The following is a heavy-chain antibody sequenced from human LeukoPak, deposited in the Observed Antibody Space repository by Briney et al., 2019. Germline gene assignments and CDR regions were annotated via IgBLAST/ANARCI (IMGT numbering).Heavy chain of an antibody. V-gene: IGHV3-21*05. CDR3: ARGGRAYYYDSSGL. J-gene: IGHJ4*02. Sequence: GGSLRLSCAASGFTFSSYSMNWVRQAPGKGLEWVSYISSSSSYIYYADSVKGRFTISRDNAKNSLYLQMNSLRAEDTAVYYCARGGRAYYYDSSGLWGQGTLVTVSS. D-gene: IGHD3-22*01. CDR1: GFTFSSYS. CDR2: ISSSSSYI.